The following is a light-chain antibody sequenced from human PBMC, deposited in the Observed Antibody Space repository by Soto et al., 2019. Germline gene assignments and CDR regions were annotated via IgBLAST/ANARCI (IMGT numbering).Light chain of an antibody. Sequence: EIVLTQSPGTLSLSPGERATLACWASQTVTSNYLGWYQQKPGQAPRLLIYGASSRPTGIPDRFSGSWSGTDFTLIISRLEPEDFAVYYCQQYGSSPWTFGQVTKVEIK. V-gene: IGKV3-20*01. CDR1: QTVTSNY. CDR3: QQYGSSPWT. J-gene: IGKJ1*01. CDR2: GAS.